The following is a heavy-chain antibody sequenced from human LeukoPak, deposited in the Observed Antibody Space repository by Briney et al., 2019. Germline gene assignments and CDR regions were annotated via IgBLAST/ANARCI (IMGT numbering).Heavy chain of an antibody. CDR1: GFTFSSYW. D-gene: IGHD6-13*01. J-gene: IGHJ4*02. CDR2: INSDGSST. CDR3: AREESGRWFSSSWYYFDY. Sequence: PGGSLRLSCAASGFTFSSYWMHWVRQAPGKGLVWVSRINSDGSSTSYADSVKGRFTISRDNAKNTLYLQMNSLRAEDTAVYYCAREESGRWFSSSWYYFDYWGQGTLVTVSS. V-gene: IGHV3-74*01.